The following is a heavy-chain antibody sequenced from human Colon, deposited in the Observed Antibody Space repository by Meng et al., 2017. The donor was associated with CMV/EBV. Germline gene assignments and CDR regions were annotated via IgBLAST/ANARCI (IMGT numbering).Heavy chain of an antibody. J-gene: IGHJ4*02. V-gene: IGHV3-7*01. D-gene: IGHD1-26*01. CDR3: ARVGVNKPFDY. Sequence: GESLKISCAASGFDFSNYWMSWVRQAPGKGLEWVANIKDDGSKTQYAESLGGRFTISRDNAKSSLFLQINSLRPEDTAVFFCARVGVNKPFDYWGQGTLVTVSS. CDR1: GFDFSNYW. CDR2: IKDDGSKT.